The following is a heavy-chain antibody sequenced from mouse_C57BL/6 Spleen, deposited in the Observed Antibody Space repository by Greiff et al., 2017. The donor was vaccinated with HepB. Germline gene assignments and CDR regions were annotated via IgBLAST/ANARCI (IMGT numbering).Heavy chain of an antibody. CDR1: GYTFTSYD. D-gene: IGHD4-1*01. Sequence: VHLVESGPELVKPGASVKLSCKASGYTFTSYDINWVKQRPGQGLEWIGWIYPRDGSTKYNEKFKGKATLTVDTSSSTAYMELHSLTSEDSAVYFCARGWLTVDFDYWGQGTTLTVSS. CDR3: ARGWLTVDFDY. CDR2: IYPRDGST. V-gene: IGHV1-85*01. J-gene: IGHJ2*01.